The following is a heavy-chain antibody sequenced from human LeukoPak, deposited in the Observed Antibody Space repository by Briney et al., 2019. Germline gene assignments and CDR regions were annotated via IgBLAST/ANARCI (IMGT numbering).Heavy chain of an antibody. Sequence: SETLSLTCTVSGASITSSNYYWLWLRQPSGKGLEWIGSIYYSGSTYYNPSLKSRVTISVDTSKNQFSLKLSSVTAADTAVYYCATLGFSSGYYYYFDHWGQGTLVTVSS. J-gene: IGHJ4*02. CDR2: IYYSGST. CDR3: ATLGFSSGYYYYFDH. V-gene: IGHV4-39*07. D-gene: IGHD3-22*01. CDR1: GASITSSNYY.